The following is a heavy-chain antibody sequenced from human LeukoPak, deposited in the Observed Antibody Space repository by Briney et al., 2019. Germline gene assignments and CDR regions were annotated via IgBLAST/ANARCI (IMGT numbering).Heavy chain of an antibody. D-gene: IGHD3-3*01. CDR2: ISGDGRTT. J-gene: IGHJ4*02. CDR1: GFSFSSYW. V-gene: IGHV3-74*01. CDR3: AKDQDF. Sequence: GGSLRLSCVASGFSFSSYWMHWVRQAPGKGLMWVSRISGDGRTTNYADSVKGRFTISKDDAENTVYLQMNSLRDEDTAVYYCAKDQDFRGQGTPVTVSS.